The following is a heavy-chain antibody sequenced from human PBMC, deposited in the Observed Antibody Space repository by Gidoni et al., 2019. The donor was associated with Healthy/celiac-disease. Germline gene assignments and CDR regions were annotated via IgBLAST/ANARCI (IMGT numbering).Heavy chain of an antibody. V-gene: IGHV3-30*18. CDR2: ISYDGSNK. D-gene: IGHD2-2*01. CDR3: AKDYLYLNCSSTSCPQAYYDYYMDV. CDR1: GFTFSSYG. J-gene: IGHJ6*03. Sequence: SCAASGFTFSSYGMHWVRQAPGKGLEWVAVISYDGSNKYYADSVKGRFTISRDNSKNTLYLQMNSLRAEDTAVYYCAKDYLYLNCSSTSCPQAYYDYYMDVWGKGTTVTVSS.